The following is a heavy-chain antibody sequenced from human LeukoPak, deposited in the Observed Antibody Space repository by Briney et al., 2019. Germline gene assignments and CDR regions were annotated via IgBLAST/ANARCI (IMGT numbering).Heavy chain of an antibody. CDR3: ARDLGYSSGQNWFDP. J-gene: IGHJ5*02. D-gene: IGHD6-19*01. Sequence: PSETLPLTCTVSGGSISSYYWSWIRQPPGKGLEWIGYIYYSGSTNYNPSLKSRVTISVDTSKNQFSLKLSSVTAADTAVYYCARDLGYSSGQNWFDPWGQGTLVTVSS. CDR1: GGSISSYY. V-gene: IGHV4-59*01. CDR2: IYYSGST.